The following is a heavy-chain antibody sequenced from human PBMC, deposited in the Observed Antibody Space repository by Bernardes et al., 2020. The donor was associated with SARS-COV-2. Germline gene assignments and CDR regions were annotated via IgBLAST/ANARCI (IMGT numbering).Heavy chain of an antibody. CDR3: ARERYYDSSGGGYYYGMDV. J-gene: IGHJ6*02. D-gene: IGHD3-22*01. V-gene: IGHV3-74*01. Sequence: GGSLRLSCAASGFTFSSYWMHWVRQAPGKGLVWVSRTNSDGSSTSYADSVKGRFTISRDNAKNTLYLQMNSLRAEDTAVYYCARERYYDSSGGGYYYGMDVWGQGTTVTVSS. CDR1: GFTFSSYW. CDR2: TNSDGSST.